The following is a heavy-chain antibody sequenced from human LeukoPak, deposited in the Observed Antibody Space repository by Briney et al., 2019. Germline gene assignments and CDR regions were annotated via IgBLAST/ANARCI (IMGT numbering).Heavy chain of an antibody. D-gene: IGHD3-22*01. Sequence: GGSLRLSCAASGFTFSSYGMHWVRQAPGKGLEWVAVISSDGSNKYYADSVKGRFTISRDNSKNTLYLQMNSPRAEDTAMYYCARDIAYDSSGYYSPHFDYWGQGTLVTVSS. CDR1: GFTFSSYG. J-gene: IGHJ4*02. CDR3: ARDIAYDSSGYYSPHFDY. V-gene: IGHV3-30*03. CDR2: ISSDGSNK.